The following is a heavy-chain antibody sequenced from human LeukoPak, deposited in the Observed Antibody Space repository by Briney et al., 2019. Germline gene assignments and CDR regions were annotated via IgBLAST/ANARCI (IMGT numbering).Heavy chain of an antibody. CDR3: ARNRASLDY. CDR1: QFTLSTYW. J-gene: IGHJ4*02. D-gene: IGHD2/OR15-2a*01. V-gene: IGHV3-7*04. CDR2: IKQDGSEK. Sequence: GASLRLSCAASQFTLSTYWMSWVRQAPGKGLEWVAYIKQDGSEKNYVDSVKGRFNISRDNAKNSLYLQMNSLRAEDTAVYYCARNRASLDYWGQGALVTVSS.